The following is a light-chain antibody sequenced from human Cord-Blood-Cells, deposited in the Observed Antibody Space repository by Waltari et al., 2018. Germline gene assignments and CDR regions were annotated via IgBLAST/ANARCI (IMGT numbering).Light chain of an antibody. CDR2: EVS. V-gene: IGLV2-14*01. CDR1: SSDVGGYNY. Sequence: QSALTQPASVSGSPGQSITISCTGTSSDVGGYNYVSWYQQHPGKAPNLMIYEVSNRPSGVSNRFSGSKSGNPASLTISGLQAEDEADYYCSSYTSSSTVVFGGGTKLTVL. J-gene: IGLJ2*01. CDR3: SSYTSSSTVV.